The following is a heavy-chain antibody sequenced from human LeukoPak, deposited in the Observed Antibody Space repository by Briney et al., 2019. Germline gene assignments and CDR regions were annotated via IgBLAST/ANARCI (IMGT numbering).Heavy chain of an antibody. V-gene: IGHV3-74*01. CDR3: ARGGGEWLPGFH. CDR1: GFTFSSYW. CDR2: INSDGNST. Sequence: PGGSLRLSCAASGFTFSSYWMHWVRQAPGKGLVWVSRINSDGNSTSYADSVKGRYTISRDNTKNTLYLQMNSLRAEDTAVYYCARGGGEWLPGFHWGQGTLVTVSS. J-gene: IGHJ4*02. D-gene: IGHD6-19*01.